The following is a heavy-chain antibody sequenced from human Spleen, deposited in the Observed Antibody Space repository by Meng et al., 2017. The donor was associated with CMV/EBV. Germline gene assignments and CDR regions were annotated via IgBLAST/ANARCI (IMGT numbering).Heavy chain of an antibody. D-gene: IGHD3-16*01. CDR3: ASSVMAGSYYFDS. CDR1: GVSMNSGGYY. V-gene: IGHV4-31*02. Sequence: VSGVSMNSGGYYWTWIRQHPEKDLEWIGYIYFRGSSYLNPSLKGRLTISVDTSKNQFSLKLTSLTAADTAVYYCASSVMAGSYYFDSWGQGTLVTVSS. J-gene: IGHJ4*02. CDR2: IYFRGSS.